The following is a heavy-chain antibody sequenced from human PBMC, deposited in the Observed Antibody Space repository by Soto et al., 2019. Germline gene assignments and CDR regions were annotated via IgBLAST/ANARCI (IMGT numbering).Heavy chain of an antibody. CDR3: AKRDVDIVATITGDY. J-gene: IGHJ4*02. Sequence: GGSLRLSCAASGFTFSSYAMSWVRQAPGKGLEWVSAISGSGGSTYYADSVKGRFTISRDNSKNTLYLQRNSLRAEDTAVYYCAKRDVDIVATITGDYWGQGTLVTVSS. V-gene: IGHV3-23*01. D-gene: IGHD5-12*01. CDR1: GFTFSSYA. CDR2: ISGSGGST.